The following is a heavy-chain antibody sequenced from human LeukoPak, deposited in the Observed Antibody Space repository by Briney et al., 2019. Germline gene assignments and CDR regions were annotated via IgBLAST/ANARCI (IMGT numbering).Heavy chain of an antibody. V-gene: IGHV1-69*05. D-gene: IGHD2-2*01. CDR3: ARSSDEAYYYYMDV. CDR1: GGTFSSYA. CDR2: IIPIFGTA. J-gene: IGHJ6*03. Sequence: GASVKVSCKASGGTFSSYAISWVRQAPGQGLEWMGGIIPIFGTANYAQKFQGRVTITTDGSTSTAYMELSSLRSEDTAVYYCARSSDEAYYYYMDVWGKGTTVTVSS.